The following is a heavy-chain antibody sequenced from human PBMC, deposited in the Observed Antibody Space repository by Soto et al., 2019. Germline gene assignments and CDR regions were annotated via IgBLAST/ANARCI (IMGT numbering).Heavy chain of an antibody. Sequence: QLQLQESGPGLVKPSETLSLTCTVSGGSISSSSYYWGWIRQPPGKGLEWIGSIYYSGSTYYNPSLKSRVTISVDTSKNQFSLKLSSVTAADTAVYYCARLYCSGGSCYSLGWFDPWGQGTLVTVSS. J-gene: IGHJ5*02. D-gene: IGHD2-15*01. CDR2: IYYSGST. CDR3: ARLYCSGGSCYSLGWFDP. CDR1: GGSISSSSYY. V-gene: IGHV4-39*01.